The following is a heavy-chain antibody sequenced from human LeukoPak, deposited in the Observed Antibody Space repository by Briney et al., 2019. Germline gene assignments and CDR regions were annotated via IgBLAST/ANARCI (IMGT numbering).Heavy chain of an antibody. CDR3: ARGELGDSSGFSFFDY. D-gene: IGHD3-22*01. V-gene: IGHV1-46*01. J-gene: IGHJ4*02. CDR2: INPSGGST. Sequence: ASVKVSCKASGYTFTSYYMHWVRQAPGQGLEWMGIINPSGGSTSYAQKFQGRVTMTRDMSTSTVYMELSSLRSEDTAVYYCARGELGDSSGFSFFDYWGQGTLVTVSS. CDR1: GYTFTSYY.